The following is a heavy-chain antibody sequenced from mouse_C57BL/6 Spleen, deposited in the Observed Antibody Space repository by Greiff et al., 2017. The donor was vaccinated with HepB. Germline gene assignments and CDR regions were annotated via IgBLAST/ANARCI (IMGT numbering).Heavy chain of an antibody. V-gene: IGHV5-6*01. D-gene: IGHD6-1*01. CDR2: ISSGGSYT. J-gene: IGHJ1*03. Sequence: EVQGVESGGDLVKPGGSLKLSCAASGFTFSSYGMSWVRQTPDKRLEWVATISSGGSYTYYPDSVKGRFTISRDNAKNTLYLQMSSLKSEDTAMYYCARRSANGYFDVWGTGTTVTVSS. CDR3: ARRSANGYFDV. CDR1: GFTFSSYG.